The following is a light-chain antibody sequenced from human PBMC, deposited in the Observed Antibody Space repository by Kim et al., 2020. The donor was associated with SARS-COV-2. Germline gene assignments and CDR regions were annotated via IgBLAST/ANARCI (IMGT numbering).Light chain of an antibody. V-gene: IGLV1-40*01. Sequence: QRVTISCTGRSSNIGAYYDVHWYQQLPGTAPKLLIHGNTNRPSGVPDRFSGSKSGTSASLDITGLQAEDEAVYYCQSYDRSLSGSVFGGGTKVTVL. CDR1: SSNIGAYYD. J-gene: IGLJ3*02. CDR3: QSYDRSLSGSV. CDR2: GNT.